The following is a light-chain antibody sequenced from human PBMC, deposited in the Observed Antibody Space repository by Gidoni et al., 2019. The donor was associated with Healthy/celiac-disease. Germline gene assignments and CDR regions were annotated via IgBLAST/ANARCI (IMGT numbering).Light chain of an antibody. J-gene: IGKJ4*01. CDR2: WAS. Sequence: DIVMTQSPDSLAVSLGERATINCKSSQSVLYSSNNKNYLALYQQKPGQPPKFLIDWASTRESGVPDRFSGSGSGTAFTLTISSLQAEDVAVYYCQQYYSTPLTFGGGTKVEIK. CDR1: QSVLYSSNNKNY. CDR3: QQYYSTPLT. V-gene: IGKV4-1*01.